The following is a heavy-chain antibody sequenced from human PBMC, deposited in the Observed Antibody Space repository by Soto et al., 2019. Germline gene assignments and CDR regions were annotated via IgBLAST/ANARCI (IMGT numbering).Heavy chain of an antibody. J-gene: IGHJ5*02. D-gene: IGHD2-21*02. CDR1: GGSITDYS. V-gene: IGHV4-4*07. CDR2: IFSSGGT. Sequence: SETLSLTCTVSGGSITDYSWVWIRQPAGKGLEWIRRIFSSGGTNYNPSLKGRITMSLDTSKNQFSLKLNSATATDTAVYFCARDQGVVVTADNWFDPWGQGILVTVSS. CDR3: ARDQGVVVTADNWFDP.